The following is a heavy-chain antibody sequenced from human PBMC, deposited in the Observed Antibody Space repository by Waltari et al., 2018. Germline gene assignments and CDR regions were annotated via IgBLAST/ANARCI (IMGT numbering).Heavy chain of an antibody. V-gene: IGHV3-30-3*01. CDR1: GFTFTNYA. J-gene: IGHJ6*02. CDR2: ISYDGSNK. D-gene: IGHD7-27*01. Sequence: QVQLVESGGGVVQPGRSLRLSCAASGFTFTNYAMHWVRQAPGKGLGWVARISYDGSNKYYADSVKGRFTISRDNSKNTLYLQMISLRADDTAVYYCAREGQLGKTYYYYYGMDVWGQGTTVTVSS. CDR3: AREGQLGKTYYYYYGMDV.